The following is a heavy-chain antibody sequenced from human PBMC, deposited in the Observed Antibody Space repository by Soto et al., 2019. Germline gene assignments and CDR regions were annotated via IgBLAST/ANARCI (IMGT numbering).Heavy chain of an antibody. CDR3: AKQFHTWNYFDY. V-gene: IGHV3-30*18. J-gene: IGHJ4*02. D-gene: IGHD1-20*01. CDR1: GFTFSNSG. CDR2: ISYDGSNK. Sequence: GGSLRLSCAASGFTFSNSGMHWVRQAPGKGLEWVAVISYDGSNKYYADSVKGRFTISRDNSKNTLYLQMNSLRAEDTGLYYCAKQFHTWNYFDYWGQGTLVTVSS.